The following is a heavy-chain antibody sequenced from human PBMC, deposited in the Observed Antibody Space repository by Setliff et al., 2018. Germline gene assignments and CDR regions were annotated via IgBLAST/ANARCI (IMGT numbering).Heavy chain of an antibody. CDR3: ARRNGEKLDP. J-gene: IGHJ5*02. Sequence: ASVKVSCKVSGYTFTVYTMNWVRQAPGQGLEWMGWINTNTGSPTYVQGFTGRFVFSLDTSASTAYLQISSLKGEDTAVYYCARRNGEKLDPWGQGTLVTVSS. CDR2: INTNTGSP. V-gene: IGHV7-4-1*02. CDR1: GYTFTVYT.